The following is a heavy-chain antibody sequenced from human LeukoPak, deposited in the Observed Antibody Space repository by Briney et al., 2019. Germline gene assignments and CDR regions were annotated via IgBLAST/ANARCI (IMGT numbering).Heavy chain of an antibody. CDR1: GGSFSGQY. V-gene: IGHV4-34*01. D-gene: IGHD3-10*01. CDR3: AGGDYHGSESYANY. J-gene: IGHJ4*02. CDR2: INHGGSI. Sequence: SETLSLTCAVYGGSFSGQYWGWIRQPPGKGLEWIGEINHGGSISYNASLKSRVTISLDTSKNQFSLKLSSVTAVDTAVYYCAGGDYHGSESYANYWGQGTLVTVSS.